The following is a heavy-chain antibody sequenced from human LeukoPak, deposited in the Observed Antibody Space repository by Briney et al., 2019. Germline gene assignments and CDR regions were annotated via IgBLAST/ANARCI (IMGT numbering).Heavy chain of an antibody. J-gene: IGHJ6*03. CDR3: ARGAVGATSRPIGYYYYYMDV. V-gene: IGHV4-39*07. CDR1: GGSISRTSYY. CDR2: IHYSGST. D-gene: IGHD1-26*01. Sequence: PSETLSLTCTVSGGSISRTSYYWGWIRQPPGKGLEWIGSIHYSGSTYYNPSLKSRLSISVDTSKNQFSLKLSSVTAADTAVYYCARGAVGATSRPIGYYYYYMDVWGKGTTVTVSS.